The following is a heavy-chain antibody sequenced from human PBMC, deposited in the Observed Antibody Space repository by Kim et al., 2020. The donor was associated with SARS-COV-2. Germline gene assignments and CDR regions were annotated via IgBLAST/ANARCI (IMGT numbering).Heavy chain of an antibody. D-gene: IGHD3-10*01. CDR3: LRDPGGLYYFDY. CDR1: GFTFSSYA. V-gene: IGHV3-30-3*01. CDR2: ISYDGSNK. Sequence: GGSLRLSCAASGFTFSSYAMHWVRQAPGKGLEWVAVISYDGSNKYYADSVKGRFTISRDNSKNTLYLQMNSLRAEDTAVYYCLRDPGGLYYFDYWGQGTLVTVSS. J-gene: IGHJ4*02.